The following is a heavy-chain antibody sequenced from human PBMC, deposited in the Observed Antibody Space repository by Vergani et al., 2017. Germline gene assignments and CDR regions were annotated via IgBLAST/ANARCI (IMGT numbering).Heavy chain of an antibody. CDR3: ARKSPHYYYYYGMDV. CDR1: GYTFTGYY. V-gene: IGHV1-2*02. CDR2: INPNSGGT. J-gene: IGHJ6*02. Sequence: QVQLVQSGAEVKKPGASVKVSCKASGYTFTGYYMHWVRQAPGQGLEWMGWINPNSGGTNYAQKFQGRVTMTRDTSISTAYMELSRLRFDDTAVYYCARKSPHYYYYYGMDVWGQGTTVTVSS.